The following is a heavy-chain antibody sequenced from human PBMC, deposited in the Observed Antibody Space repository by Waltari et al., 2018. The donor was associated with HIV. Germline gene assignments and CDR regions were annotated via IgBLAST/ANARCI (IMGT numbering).Heavy chain of an antibody. CDR3: AREFPYSGSYSG. Sequence: QLQLQESGPGLVKPSETLSLTCTVSGGSISSSSYYWGWIRQPPGKGLEWIGSIYYSGSTYYNPSLKSRVTISVDTSKNQFSLKLSSVTAADTAVYYCAREFPYSGSYSGWGQGTMVTVSS. V-gene: IGHV4-39*07. CDR2: IYYSGST. D-gene: IGHD1-26*01. J-gene: IGHJ3*01. CDR1: GGSISSSSYY.